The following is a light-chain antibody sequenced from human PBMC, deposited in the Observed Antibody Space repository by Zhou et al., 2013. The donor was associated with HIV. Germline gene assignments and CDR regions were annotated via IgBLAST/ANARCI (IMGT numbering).Light chain of an antibody. V-gene: IGLV2-14*01. CDR1: GSDVGGYTY. Sequence: QSALTQPASVSGSPGQSITISCTGTGSDVGGYTYVSWYQQHPGKAPKLMIYDVSERPSGVSHRFSGSKSGNTASLTISGLQAEDEADYYCSSYTSTTSVVFGGGTKLTVL. J-gene: IGLJ2*01. CDR2: DVS. CDR3: SSYTSTTSVV.